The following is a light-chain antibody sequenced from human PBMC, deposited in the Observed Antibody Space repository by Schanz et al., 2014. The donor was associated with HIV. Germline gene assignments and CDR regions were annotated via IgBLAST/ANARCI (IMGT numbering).Light chain of an antibody. CDR3: ISYTRDTVL. Sequence: QSALTQPASVSGSPGQSITISCTGPNSDINFYYYVSWFQQHPGKAPQLMIYDGSRRPSGVSNRFSGSKSDNAASLTISGLQPEDEADYYCISYTRDTVLFGGGTKL. V-gene: IGLV2-14*03. J-gene: IGLJ2*01. CDR1: NSDINFYYY. CDR2: DGS.